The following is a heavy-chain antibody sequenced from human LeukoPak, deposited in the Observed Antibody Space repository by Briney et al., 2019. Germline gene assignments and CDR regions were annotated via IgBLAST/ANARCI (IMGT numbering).Heavy chain of an antibody. CDR1: GYSFTNYW. CDR2: IDPSDSYT. Sequence: GESLKISCKGSGYSFTNYWISWVRQMPGKGLEWMGRIDPSDSYTKYSPSFEGHVTISVDKSISTAFPQWNSPKASDSATYYCATGASKVTTDFANYWGQGTQVAVSS. CDR3: ATGASKVTTDFANY. J-gene: IGHJ4*02. V-gene: IGHV5-10-1*01. D-gene: IGHD4-17*01.